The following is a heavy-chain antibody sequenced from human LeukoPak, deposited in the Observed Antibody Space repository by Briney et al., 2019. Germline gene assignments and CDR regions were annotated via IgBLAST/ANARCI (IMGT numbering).Heavy chain of an antibody. CDR1: GYNFTNYW. CDR2: IYPGDSNM. CDR3: ARHVNYFGSGSYPDY. V-gene: IGHV5-51*01. D-gene: IGHD3-10*01. J-gene: IGHJ4*02. Sequence: GESLKISCKGSGYNFTNYWIGWVRQMPGKGLEWMGIIYPGDSNMRYNPSLQGQVTISADKSTNTAYLQWGSLKASDTAMYYCARHVNYFGSGSYPDYWGQGTLVTVSS.